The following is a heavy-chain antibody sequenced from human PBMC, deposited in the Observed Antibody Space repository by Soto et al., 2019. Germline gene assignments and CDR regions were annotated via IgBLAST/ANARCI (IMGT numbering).Heavy chain of an antibody. Sequence: GGSLRLSCAASGFTFSSYAMSWVRQAPGKGLEWVSAISGSGGSTYYADSVKGRFTISRDNSKNTLYLQMNSLRAEDTAVYYCAKGKGHYGSGSYYPGDAFDICAQGTTVTVSS. J-gene: IGHJ3*02. CDR3: AKGKGHYGSGSYYPGDAFDI. CDR1: GFTFSSYA. D-gene: IGHD3-10*01. CDR2: ISGSGGST. V-gene: IGHV3-23*01.